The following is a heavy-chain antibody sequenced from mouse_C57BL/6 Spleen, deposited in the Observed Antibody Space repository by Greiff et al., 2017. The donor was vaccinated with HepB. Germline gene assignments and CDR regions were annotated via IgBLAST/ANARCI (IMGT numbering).Heavy chain of an antibody. V-gene: IGHV5-9-1*02. Sequence: EVHLVESGEGLVKPGGSLKLSCAASGFTFSSYAMSWVRQTPEKRLEWVAYISSGGDYIYYADTVKGRFTISRDNARNTLYLQMSSLKSEDTAMYYCTREGIYYDYPTSYFDYWGQGTTLTVSS. CDR2: ISSGGDYI. D-gene: IGHD2-4*01. CDR3: TREGIYYDYPTSYFDY. CDR1: GFTFSSYA. J-gene: IGHJ2*01.